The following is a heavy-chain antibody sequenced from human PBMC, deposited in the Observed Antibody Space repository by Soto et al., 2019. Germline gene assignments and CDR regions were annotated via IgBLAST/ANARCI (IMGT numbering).Heavy chain of an antibody. J-gene: IGHJ4*02. Sequence: ASVKVSCKASGYTFTSYAMHWVRQAPGQRLEWMGWINAGNGNTKYSQKFQGRVTITRDTSASTAYMELSSLRSEDTAVYYCARVRSSSGWSFDYWGQGTLVTVLL. CDR1: GYTFTSYA. CDR3: ARVRSSSGWSFDY. D-gene: IGHD6-19*01. CDR2: INAGNGNT. V-gene: IGHV1-3*01.